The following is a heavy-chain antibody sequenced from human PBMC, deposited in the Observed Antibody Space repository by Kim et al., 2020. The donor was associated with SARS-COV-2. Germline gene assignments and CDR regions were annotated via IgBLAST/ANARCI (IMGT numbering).Heavy chain of an antibody. CDR3: ARDGTTRNGGYYFDY. D-gene: IGHD1-1*01. J-gene: IGHJ4*02. V-gene: IGHV1-3*01. Sequence: QKFQGRVTLTRDTSASTVYMELSSLRSEDTAVYYCARDGTTRNGGYYFDYWGQGALVTVSS.